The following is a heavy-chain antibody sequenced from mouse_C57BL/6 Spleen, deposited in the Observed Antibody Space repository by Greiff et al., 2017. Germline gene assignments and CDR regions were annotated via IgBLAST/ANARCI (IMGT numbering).Heavy chain of an antibody. J-gene: IGHJ1*03. CDR2: ISDGGSYT. CDR1: GFTFSSYA. V-gene: IGHV5-4*01. CDR3: ARDTLYYCGSSYTRTWDVDV. D-gene: IGHD1-1*01. Sequence: EVQRVESGGGLVKPGGSLKLSCAASGFTFSSYAMSWVRQTPEKRLEWVATISDGGSYTYYPDNVKGRFTITRDNAKNNLYLQMSHLTSEDTAMYYCARDTLYYCGSSYTRTWDVDVWGTGTTVTVSS.